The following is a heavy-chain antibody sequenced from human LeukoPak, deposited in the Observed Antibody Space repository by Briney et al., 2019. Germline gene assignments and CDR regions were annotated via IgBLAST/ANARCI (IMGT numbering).Heavy chain of an antibody. CDR1: GFSFSSYS. CDR3: ARDYLYAFDY. D-gene: IGHD2-2*01. V-gene: IGHV3-48*01. CDR2: ISGSGNAK. J-gene: IGHJ4*02. Sequence: GSLRLSCAASGFSFSSYSMNWVRQAPGKGLEWVSYISGSGNAKHYTDSVKGRFTISRDNAKNALYLQMNSLRAEDTAVYFCARDYLYAFDYWGQGTLVTVSS.